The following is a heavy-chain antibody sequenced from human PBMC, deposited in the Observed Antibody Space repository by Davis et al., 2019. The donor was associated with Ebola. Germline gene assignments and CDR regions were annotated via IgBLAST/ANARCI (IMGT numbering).Heavy chain of an antibody. J-gene: IGHJ6*02. CDR2: IYYSGST. CDR1: GGSISSYY. D-gene: IGHD3-9*01. V-gene: IGHV4-59*01. CDR3: ARGVLRYFDWLLDYYGMDV. Sequence: SETLSLTCTVSGGSISSYYWSWIRQPPGKGLEWIGYIYYSGSTNYNPSLKSRVTISVDTSKNQFSLKLSSVTAADTAVYYCARGVLRYFDWLLDYYGMDVWGQGTTVTVSS.